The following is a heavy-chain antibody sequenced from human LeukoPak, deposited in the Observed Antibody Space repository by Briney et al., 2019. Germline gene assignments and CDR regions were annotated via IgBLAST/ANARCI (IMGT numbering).Heavy chain of an antibody. CDR2: IIPILGIT. CDR3: ARVACSSTSCYRNYYYYGMDV. Sequence: SVTLSCKASGRTFSSYAISWVRHAPGQGLEWMGRIIPILGITNYAQKFQGRATITADKSTSTGYMELSSLRSEDTAVYYCARVACSSTSCYRNYYYYGMDVWGQGTTVTVSS. V-gene: IGHV1-69*04. D-gene: IGHD2-2*02. CDR1: GRTFSSYA. J-gene: IGHJ6*02.